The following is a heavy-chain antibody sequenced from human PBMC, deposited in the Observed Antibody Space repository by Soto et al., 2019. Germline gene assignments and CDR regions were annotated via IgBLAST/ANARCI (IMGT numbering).Heavy chain of an antibody. Sequence: EVQLLESGGGLVQPGGSLRLSCAASGFTFSSYAMSWVRQAPGKGLEWVSAISGSGGSTYYADSVKGRFTISRDNPKNTLYLQMNSLRAEDTAVYYCAKDGSAVTTTPGNDYWGQGTLVTVSS. D-gene: IGHD4-17*01. V-gene: IGHV3-23*01. CDR1: GFTFSSYA. CDR3: AKDGSAVTTTPGNDY. CDR2: ISGSGGST. J-gene: IGHJ4*02.